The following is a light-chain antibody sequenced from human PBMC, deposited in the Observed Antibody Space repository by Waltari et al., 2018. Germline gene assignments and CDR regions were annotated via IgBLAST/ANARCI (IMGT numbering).Light chain of an antibody. J-gene: IGLJ1*01. CDR2: DVT. Sequence: QSALTQPASVSGSPGQSITISCTGTSSEVGGYDYVSWYRQHPGNAPKLTTYDVTNRPSVVSDRFSGSKSGNTASLPISGLQAEDEGDYYCSSYRSSSTLLVFGTGTKVTVL. CDR3: SSYRSSSTLLV. V-gene: IGLV2-14*03. CDR1: SSEVGGYDY.